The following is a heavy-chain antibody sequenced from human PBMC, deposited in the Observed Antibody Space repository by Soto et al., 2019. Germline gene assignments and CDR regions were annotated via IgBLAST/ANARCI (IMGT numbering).Heavy chain of an antibody. CDR1: GFTFSSYW. Sequence: EVQLVESGGGLVQPGGSLRLSCAASGFTFSSYWMHWVRQAPGKGLVWVSRINSDGSSTSYADSVKGRFTISRDNAKNTLYLHMNSLRAEDTAVYYCARSPTAMGPFDYWGQGTLVTVSS. D-gene: IGHD5-18*01. V-gene: IGHV3-74*01. CDR3: ARSPTAMGPFDY. J-gene: IGHJ4*02. CDR2: INSDGSST.